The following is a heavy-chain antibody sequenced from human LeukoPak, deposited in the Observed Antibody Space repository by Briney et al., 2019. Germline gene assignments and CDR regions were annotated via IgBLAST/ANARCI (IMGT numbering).Heavy chain of an antibody. V-gene: IGHV4-4*07. CDR1: GDSIRSYY. CDR3: ARDPSAFAGYLDS. CDR2: IYPSGGT. J-gene: IGHJ4*02. D-gene: IGHD6-13*01. Sequence: SETLSLTCTVSGDSIRSYYWNWIRQSAGKGLDWIGRIYPSGGTAQYNPSLRSRVTMSLDTFTNHFSLNLTSVTAADTAVYYCARDPSAFAGYLDSWGQGILVTVSS.